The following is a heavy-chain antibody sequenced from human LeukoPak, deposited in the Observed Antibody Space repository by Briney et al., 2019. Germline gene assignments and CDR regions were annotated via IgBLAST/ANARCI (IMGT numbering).Heavy chain of an antibody. Sequence: VASVKVSCKVSGYTLTKLSMHWVRQAPGKGREWMGGFDPEDGETIYAQKFQGRVTMTEDTSTDTAYMELRSLRSDDTAVYYCASPYCSGGTCYAHDAFDIWGQGTMVTVSS. V-gene: IGHV1-24*01. D-gene: IGHD2-15*01. J-gene: IGHJ3*02. CDR2: FDPEDGET. CDR3: ASPYCSGGTCYAHDAFDI. CDR1: GYTLTKLS.